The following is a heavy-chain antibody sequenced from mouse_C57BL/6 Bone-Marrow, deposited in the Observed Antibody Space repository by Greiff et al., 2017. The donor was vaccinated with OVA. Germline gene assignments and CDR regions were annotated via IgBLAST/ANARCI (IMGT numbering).Heavy chain of an antibody. Sequence: EVKVVESGGGLVQPGASLRLTCAASGFTFTDYYMSWVRQPPGKAPEWLALIRNKANGYTKAYTASVKGRFTISSDNSQNILYLQMNTLRAEDSATYYCVKTLHSAGYVDYWGQGTTLTVSS. CDR2: IRNKANGYTK. J-gene: IGHJ2*01. V-gene: IGHV7-4*01. D-gene: IGHD3-2*02. CDR1: GFTFTDYY. CDR3: VKTLHSAGYVDY.